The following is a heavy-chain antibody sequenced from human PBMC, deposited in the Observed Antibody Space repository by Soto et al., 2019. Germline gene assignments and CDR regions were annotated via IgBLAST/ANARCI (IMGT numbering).Heavy chain of an antibody. D-gene: IGHD6-6*01. CDR3: ARYSSSTFDN. Sequence: QLQLQESGPGLVKPSETLSLTCTVSGGSISSSSFYWGWIRQPPGKGLEWIGNIYYSGNTYYNPSPKSRVTISVDTSKNQFSLKLGSVTAAGTAVYYCARYSSSTFDNWGQGALVTISS. J-gene: IGHJ4*02. CDR1: GGSISSSSFY. CDR2: IYYSGNT. V-gene: IGHV4-39*01.